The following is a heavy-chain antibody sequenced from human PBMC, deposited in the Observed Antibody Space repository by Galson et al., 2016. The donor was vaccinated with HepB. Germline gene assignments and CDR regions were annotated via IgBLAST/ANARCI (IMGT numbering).Heavy chain of an antibody. V-gene: IGHV3-33*08. CDR2: IYYNGGNK. D-gene: IGHD1-1*01. CDR1: GFTFSAYG. J-gene: IGHJ2*01. Sequence: SLRLSCAASGFTFSAYGMHWVRQAPGKGLQWVAVIYYNGGNKYYEDSVKGRFSISRDDAKNTVYLQMNSLTVEDTAVYYCAREERTTHWYFVLWGRGTLVAVSS. CDR3: AREERTTHWYFVL.